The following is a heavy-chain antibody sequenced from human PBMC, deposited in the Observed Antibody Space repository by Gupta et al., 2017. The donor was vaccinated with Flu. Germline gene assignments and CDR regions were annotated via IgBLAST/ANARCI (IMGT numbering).Heavy chain of an antibody. CDR3: ARAGSGIRDWGY. J-gene: IGHJ4*02. D-gene: IGHD7-27*01. CDR1: GFSFSSYA. Sequence: EVQLLESGGGLVQPGGSLRLSCAVSGFSFSSYAMTWVRQVPGKGLEWLSSVSGRGETTYLADSVRGRFTISRDNSKDTLYLQMNGLRVEDTAVYYCARAGSGIRDWGYWGQGTPVTVSS. V-gene: IGHV3-23*01. CDR2: VSGRGETT.